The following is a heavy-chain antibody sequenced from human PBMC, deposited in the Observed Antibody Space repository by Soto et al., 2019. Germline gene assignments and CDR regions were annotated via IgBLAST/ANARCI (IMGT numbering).Heavy chain of an antibody. V-gene: IGHV2-5*02. J-gene: IGHJ6*02. D-gene: IGHD2-21*01. CDR3: XXXXXXXXXXRSYSSHYYYGMDV. Sequence: QITLKESGPTLVKPTQTLTLTCTFSGFSLSTGGVGVGWIRQPPGKALEWLALIYWDDDKRYSPSLKSRLTVTKDTSKNQVVLXXXXXXXXXXXXXXXXXXXXXXXXXRSYSSHYYYGMDVWGQGTTVTVSS. CDR1: GFSLSTGGVG. CDR2: IYWDDDK.